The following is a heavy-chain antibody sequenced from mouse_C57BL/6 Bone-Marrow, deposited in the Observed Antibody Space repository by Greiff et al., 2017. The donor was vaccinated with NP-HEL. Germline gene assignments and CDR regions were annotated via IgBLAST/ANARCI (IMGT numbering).Heavy chain of an antibody. Sequence: VQLQQSGPELVKPGASVKIPCKASGYTFTDYNMDWVKQSHGKSLEWIGDINPNNGGTIYNQKFKGKATLTVDKSSSTAYMELRSLTSEDTAVYYCARRKSYYYGSSYDWYFDVWGTGTTVTVSS. CDR2: INPNNGGT. V-gene: IGHV1-18*01. CDR1: GYTFTDYN. J-gene: IGHJ1*03. D-gene: IGHD1-1*01. CDR3: ARRKSYYYGSSYDWYFDV.